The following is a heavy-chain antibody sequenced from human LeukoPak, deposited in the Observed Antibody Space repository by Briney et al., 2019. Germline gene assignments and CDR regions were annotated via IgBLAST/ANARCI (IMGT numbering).Heavy chain of an antibody. CDR2: ISAYNGNT. CDR1: GGTFSSYA. Sequence: ASVKVSCKASGGTFSSYAISWVRQAPGQGLEWMGWISAYNGNTNYAQKLQGRVTMTTDTFTSTAYMELRSLRSDDTAVYYCARDAIAAAASNWFDPWGQGTLVTVSS. D-gene: IGHD6-13*01. V-gene: IGHV1-18*01. J-gene: IGHJ5*02. CDR3: ARDAIAAAASNWFDP.